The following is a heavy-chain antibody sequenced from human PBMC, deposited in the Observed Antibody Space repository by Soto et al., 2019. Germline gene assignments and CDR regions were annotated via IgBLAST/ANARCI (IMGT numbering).Heavy chain of an antibody. Sequence: SETLSLTCTVSGGSISSGGYYWSWIRQHPGKGLEWIGYIYYSGSTYYNPSLKSRVTISVDTSKNQFSLKLSSVTAADTAVYYCARDRITMVRGVIPSRDMDVWGKGTTVTVSS. CDR3: ARDRITMVRGVIPSRDMDV. V-gene: IGHV4-31*03. CDR1: GGSISSGGYY. J-gene: IGHJ6*03. CDR2: IYYSGST. D-gene: IGHD3-10*01.